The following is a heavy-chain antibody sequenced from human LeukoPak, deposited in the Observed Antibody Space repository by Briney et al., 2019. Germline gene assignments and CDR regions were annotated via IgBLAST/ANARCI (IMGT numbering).Heavy chain of an antibody. CDR2: INPSGSP. J-gene: IGHJ6*03. CDR1: GDPLSRYS. V-gene: IGHV4-34*01. CDR3: ASVRHDPLEYYYYIDV. Sequence: PSETLSLTCAVSGDPLSRYSWTWLRQPPGKGLEWLGEINPSGSPDYNPSLKSRATISVDTSKNQFSLRVASVTAADTAVYYYASVRHDPLEYYYYIDVWGKGTTVTVSS. D-gene: IGHD2/OR15-2a*01.